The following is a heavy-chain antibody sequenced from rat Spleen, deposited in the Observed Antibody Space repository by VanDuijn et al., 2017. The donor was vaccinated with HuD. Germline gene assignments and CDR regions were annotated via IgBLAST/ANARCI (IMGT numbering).Heavy chain of an antibody. CDR1: EFTFNNYG. D-gene: IGHD1-1*01. J-gene: IGHJ2*01. Sequence: EVQLVESGGGLVQPGRSLKLSCAASEFTFNNYGMAWVRQAPTKGLEWVAAISYDGITTYYRDSVRGRFTISSDNAKTTLYLQMVSLRSEDTATYYCTRHPDYSNYFDYWGQGVMVTVSS. CDR3: TRHPDYSNYFDY. CDR2: ISYDGITT. V-gene: IGHV5-29*01.